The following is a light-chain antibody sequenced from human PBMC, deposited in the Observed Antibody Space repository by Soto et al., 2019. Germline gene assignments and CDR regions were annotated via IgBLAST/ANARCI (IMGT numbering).Light chain of an antibody. Sequence: IGLTQSPGTLSLSPGEGATLSCTASQTINNNFLAWYQQKPGQTPRLLIYGASTRSPDIPDRFSGSGSGADFTLTISRLEPEDFAVFYCLQYDDDSFPTFGQGTKVEVQ. CDR2: GAS. J-gene: IGKJ1*01. CDR1: QTINNNF. V-gene: IGKV3-20*01. CDR3: LQYDDDSFPT.